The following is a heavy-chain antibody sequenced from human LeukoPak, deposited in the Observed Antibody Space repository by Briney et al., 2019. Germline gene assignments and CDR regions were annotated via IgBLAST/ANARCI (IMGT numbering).Heavy chain of an antibody. D-gene: IGHD2-21*01. CDR3: ARDHIERFDY. CDR2: INPSGGST. J-gene: IGHJ4*02. Sequence: ASVKVSCKASGYTFTSYGISWVRQAPGQGLEWMGIINPSGGSTSYAQKFQGRVTMTRDTSTSTVYMELSSLRSEDTAVYYCARDHIERFDYWGQGTLVTVSS. CDR1: GYTFTSYG. V-gene: IGHV1-46*01.